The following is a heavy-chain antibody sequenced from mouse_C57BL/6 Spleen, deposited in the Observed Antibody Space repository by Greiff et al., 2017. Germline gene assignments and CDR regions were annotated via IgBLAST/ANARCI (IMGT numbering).Heavy chain of an antibody. J-gene: IGHJ3*01. Sequence: QVQLQQSGPELVKPGASVKISCKASGYSFTSYYIHWVKQRPGQGLEWIGWIYPGSGNTKYNEKFKGKATLTADTSSSTAYMQLSSLTSEDSAVYYCARDYYGSSWAYWGQGTLVTVSA. CDR1: GYSFTSYY. V-gene: IGHV1-66*01. D-gene: IGHD1-1*01. CDR3: ARDYYGSSWAY. CDR2: IYPGSGNT.